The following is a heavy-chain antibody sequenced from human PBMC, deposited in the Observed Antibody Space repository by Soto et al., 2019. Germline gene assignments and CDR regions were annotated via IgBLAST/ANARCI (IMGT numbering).Heavy chain of an antibody. V-gene: IGHV3-23*01. CDR2: ISGSGGST. Sequence: EVQLLESGGGLVQPGGSLRLSCVASGFTFSSYAMRWVRQAPVKGLEWVSAISGSGGSTYYADSVKGRFTISRDNSTNTLYLQMNSLRAEDTAVYYCARRGSGSYYDYWGQGTLVTVSS. D-gene: IGHD1-26*01. J-gene: IGHJ4*02. CDR1: GFTFSSYA. CDR3: ARRGSGSYYDY.